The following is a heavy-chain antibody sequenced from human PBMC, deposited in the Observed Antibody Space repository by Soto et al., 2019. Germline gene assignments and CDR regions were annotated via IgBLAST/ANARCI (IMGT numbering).Heavy chain of an antibody. D-gene: IGHD3-10*01. J-gene: IGHJ4*02. CDR2: ISGSGGST. V-gene: IGHV3-23*01. CDR3: AKDYPPILYPVSPTYYYGSGVFDY. CDR1: GFTFSSYA. Sequence: GGSLRLSCAASGFTFSSYAMSWVRQAPGKGLEWVSAISGSGGSTYYADSVKGRFTISRDNSKNTLYLQMNSLRAEDTAVYYCAKDYPPILYPVSPTYYYGSGVFDYWGQGTLVTVSS.